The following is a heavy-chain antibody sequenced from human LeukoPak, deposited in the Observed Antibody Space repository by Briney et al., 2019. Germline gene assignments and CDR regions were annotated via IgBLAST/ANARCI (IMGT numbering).Heavy chain of an antibody. J-gene: IGHJ4*02. CDR2: IIPILGIA. D-gene: IGHD6-19*01. V-gene: IGHV1-69*04. CDR3: ARDMGGGSGWYVVNFDY. CDR1: GGTFSSYA. Sequence: SVKVSCKASGGTFSSYAISWVRQAPGQGLEWMGRIIPILGIANYAQKFQGRVTITADKSTSTAYMELSSLRSEDTAVYYCARDMGGGSGWYVVNFDYWGQGTLVTVSS.